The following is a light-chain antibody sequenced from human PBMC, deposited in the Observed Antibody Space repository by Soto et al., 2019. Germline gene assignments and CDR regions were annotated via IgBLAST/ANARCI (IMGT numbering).Light chain of an antibody. CDR2: DVN. V-gene: IGLV2-14*03. CDR3: SSYTTSSTVV. J-gene: IGLJ3*02. CDR1: SSDIGIYNY. Sequence: QSVLTQPASVSGSPGQSITISCTGTSSDIGIYNYVSWYQQHPGKAPKLMIYDVNNRPSGLSNRFSGSKSGNTASLTISGLQAEDEADYYCSSYTTSSTVVFGGGTKLTVL.